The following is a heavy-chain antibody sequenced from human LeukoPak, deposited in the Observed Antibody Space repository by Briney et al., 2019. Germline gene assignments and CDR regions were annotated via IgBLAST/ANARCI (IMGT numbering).Heavy chain of an antibody. CDR3: AREGRIAAALPYYYGMDV. CDR2: FDPEDGET. V-gene: IGHV1-24*01. J-gene: IGHJ6*02. D-gene: IGHD6-13*01. Sequence: ASVKVSCKVSGYTLTELSMHWVRQAPGKGLEWMGGFDPEDGETIYAQKFQGRVTMTEDTSTGTAYMELSSLRSEDTAVYYCAREGRIAAALPYYYGMDVWGQGTTVTVSS. CDR1: GYTLTELS.